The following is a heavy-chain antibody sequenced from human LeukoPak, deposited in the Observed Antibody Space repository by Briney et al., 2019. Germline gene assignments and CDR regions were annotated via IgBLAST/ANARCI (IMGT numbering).Heavy chain of an antibody. CDR2: LFSDGTT. D-gene: IGHD2-15*01. J-gene: IGHJ4*02. CDR1: GFTVSINY. CDR3: AGASSNGVAIDATSFDL. V-gene: IGHV3-66*01. Sequence: GGSLTLSWAASGFTVSINYMSWVRQAPGKGREWVSMLFSDGTTHYTDSVKGRFFISRDSSKNTWHLQLNSLRGEDTAVYYCAGASSNGVAIDATSFDLWGQGTRVIVSS.